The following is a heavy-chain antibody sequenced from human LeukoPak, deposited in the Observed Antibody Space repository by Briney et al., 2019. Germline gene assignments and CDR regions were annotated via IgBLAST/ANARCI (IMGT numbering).Heavy chain of an antibody. J-gene: IGHJ4*02. CDR1: GFTFSSYS. Sequence: GGSLRLSCAASGFTFSSYSMNWVRQAPGKGLEWVSSISSSSSYIYYADSVKGRFTISRDNAKNSLYLQMNSLRAEDTAVYYCARDPPDNYDILTGYYLSAYFDYWGQGTLVTVSS. CDR2: ISSSSSYI. V-gene: IGHV3-21*01. D-gene: IGHD3-9*01. CDR3: ARDPPDNYDILTGYYLSAYFDY.